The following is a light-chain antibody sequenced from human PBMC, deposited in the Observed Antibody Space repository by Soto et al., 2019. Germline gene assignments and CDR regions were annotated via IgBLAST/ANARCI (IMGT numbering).Light chain of an antibody. CDR2: DAS. CDR1: QSITIW. CDR3: QQYNSYSWT. Sequence: DIQMTQSPSTLSASVGDRVTITCRASQSITIWLAWYQQKPGKAPKLLIFDASSLESGVPSRFSGSGSGTEFTLTISSLQTDDFATYYCQQYNSYSWTFGQGTKVDIK. V-gene: IGKV1-5*01. J-gene: IGKJ1*01.